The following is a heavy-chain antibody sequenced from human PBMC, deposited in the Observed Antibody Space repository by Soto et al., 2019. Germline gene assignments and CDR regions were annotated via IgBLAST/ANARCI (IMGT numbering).Heavy chain of an antibody. V-gene: IGHV1-2*02. J-gene: IGHJ4*02. D-gene: IGHD1-26*01. Sequence: ASVKVSCKASGYTFTGHYIHWVRQAPEQGPEWMGEIGPESGATRYAQKFQGRVTMTRDMSTTTVYMELNNLSPDDTAVYYCGRGRSGQIVVFYWGQGTPVTVSS. CDR2: IGPESGAT. CDR3: GRGRSGQIVVFY. CDR1: GYTFTGHY.